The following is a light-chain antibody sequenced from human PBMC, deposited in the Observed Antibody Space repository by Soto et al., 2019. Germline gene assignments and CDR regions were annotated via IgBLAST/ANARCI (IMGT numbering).Light chain of an antibody. J-gene: IGKJ2*01. CDR1: PSVLSSSNSKNY. Sequence: DFVMTQTPDSLAVSLGERATINCKSSPSVLSSSNSKNYLAWYQQKPGQPPRLLIYWASTRNSGVPDRFSGSGSGTDFNLTISSLQTEDVEVYYCTQNYSTTYTLGQGTKMEIK. CDR3: TQNYSTTYT. CDR2: WAS. V-gene: IGKV4-1*01.